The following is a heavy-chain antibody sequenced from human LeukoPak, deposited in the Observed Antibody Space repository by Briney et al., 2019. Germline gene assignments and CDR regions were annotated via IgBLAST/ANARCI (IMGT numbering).Heavy chain of an antibody. D-gene: IGHD1-1*01. V-gene: IGHV3-9*01. CDR1: GCTFDDYA. CDR3: AKDFGWNDPYYYYGMDV. CDR2: ISWNSGSI. Sequence: PGGSLRLSCAASGCTFDDYAMHWVRQAPGKGLEWVSGISWNSGSIGYADSVKGRFTISRDNAKNSLYLQMNSLRAEDTALYYCAKDFGWNDPYYYYGMDVWGQGTTVTVSS. J-gene: IGHJ6*02.